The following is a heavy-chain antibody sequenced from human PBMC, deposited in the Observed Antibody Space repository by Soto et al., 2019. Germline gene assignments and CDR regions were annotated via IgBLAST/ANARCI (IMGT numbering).Heavy chain of an antibody. CDR3: AKDQRYCSGGSCYRGPFDY. D-gene: IGHD2-15*01. CDR2: ISGSGGST. CDR1: GFTFSSYA. J-gene: IGHJ4*02. V-gene: IGHV3-23*01. Sequence: GGSLRLSCAASGFTFSSYAMSWVRQAPGKGLEWVSAISGSGGSTYYADSVKGRFTISRDNSKNTLYLQMNSLRAEDTAVYYCAKDQRYCSGGSCYRGPFDYWGQGTLVTVSS.